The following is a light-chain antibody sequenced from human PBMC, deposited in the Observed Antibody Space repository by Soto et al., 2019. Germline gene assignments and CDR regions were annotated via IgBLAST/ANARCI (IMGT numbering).Light chain of an antibody. V-gene: IGKV3-20*01. CDR2: GPS. J-gene: IGKJ3*01. CDR3: QLYGGAFT. CDR1: QSVSSSS. Sequence: EIVLTQSPGTLSLSPGERATRSCRASQSVSSSSLAWYQQQPGQAPRLLVYGPSTRAAGIPDRFSGNGSGTDFTLSISRVESEAFAVYFCQLYGGAFTFGPGTKVDIK.